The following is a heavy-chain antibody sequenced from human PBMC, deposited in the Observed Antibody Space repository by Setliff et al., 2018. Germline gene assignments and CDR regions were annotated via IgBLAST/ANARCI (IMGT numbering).Heavy chain of an antibody. CDR2: IYPGDSDT. CDR1: GNSFTNYW. CDR3: ARLGAPASHDAFDI. Sequence: GESLKISCKGSGNSFTNYWIGWVRQMPGKGLEWMGIIYPGDSDTRYSPSFQGQVTMSADKSINTAYLQWSSPKASDTAMYYCARLGAPASHDAFDIWGQGTMVTVSS. V-gene: IGHV5-51*01. J-gene: IGHJ3*02. D-gene: IGHD1-26*01.